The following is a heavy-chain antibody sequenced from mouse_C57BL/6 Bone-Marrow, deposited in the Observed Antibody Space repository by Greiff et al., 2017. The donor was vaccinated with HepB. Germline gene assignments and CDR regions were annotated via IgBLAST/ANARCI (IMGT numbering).Heavy chain of an antibody. CDR1: GYTFTSYG. CDR2: IYPRSGNT. D-gene: IGHD2-1*01. V-gene: IGHV1-81*01. CDR3: ARGSYGNYGYFDV. Sequence: QVQLQQSGAELARPGASVKLSCKASGYTFTSYGISWVKQRTGQGLEWIGEIYPRSGNTYYNEKFKGKATLTAAKSSSTAYMALRSLTSEDSAVYFCARGSYGNYGYFDVWGTGTTVTVSS. J-gene: IGHJ1*03.